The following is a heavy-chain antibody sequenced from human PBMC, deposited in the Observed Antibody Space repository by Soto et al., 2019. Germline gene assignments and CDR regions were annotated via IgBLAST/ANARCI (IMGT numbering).Heavy chain of an antibody. CDR1: GFTFNTYG. J-gene: IGHJ1*01. D-gene: IGHD1-1*01. CDR2: ISSDATSK. CDR3: VSYPGKYSNHIYS. V-gene: IGHV3-30*03. Sequence: PGGSLRLSCAASGFTFNTYGVHWVRQAPGKGLEWVALISSDATSKFYGDSVKGRFTIFRDNPKNTLYLQMNSLRAEDTAVYYCVSYPGKYSNHIYSWGLHTLVPVSS.